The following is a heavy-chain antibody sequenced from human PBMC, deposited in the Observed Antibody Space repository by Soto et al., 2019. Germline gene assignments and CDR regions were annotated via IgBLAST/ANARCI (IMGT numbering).Heavy chain of an antibody. V-gene: IGHV4-30-4*01. CDR3: ARAPVVADDAFDI. J-gene: IGHJ3*02. Sequence: PSETLSLTCTVSGGSISSGDYYWSWIRQPPGKGLEWIGYIYYSGSTYYNPSLKSRVTISVDTSKNQFSLKLSSVTAADTAVYYCARAPVVADDAFDIWGQGTMVTVSS. CDR2: IYYSGST. D-gene: IGHD3-22*01. CDR1: GGSISSGDYY.